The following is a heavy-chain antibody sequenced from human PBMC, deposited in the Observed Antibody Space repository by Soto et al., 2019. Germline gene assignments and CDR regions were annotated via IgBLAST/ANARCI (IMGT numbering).Heavy chain of an antibody. CDR1: GFTFSGSA. J-gene: IGHJ6*02. CDR3: TRPPGRFGVPSAHYYGMDV. V-gene: IGHV3-73*01. Sequence: GGSLRLSCAASGFTFSGSAMHWVRQASGKGLEWVGRIRSKANSYATAYAASVKGRFTISRDDSKDTAYLQMNSLKTEDTAVYYCTRPPGRFGVPSAHYYGMDVWGQGTTVTVSS. D-gene: IGHD3-10*01. CDR2: IRSKANSYAT.